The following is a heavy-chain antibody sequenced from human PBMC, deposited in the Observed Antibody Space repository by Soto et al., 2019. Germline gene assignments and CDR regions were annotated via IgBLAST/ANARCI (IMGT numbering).Heavy chain of an antibody. D-gene: IGHD3-22*01. V-gene: IGHV5-10-1*01. CDR3: ASTHSSGGYYYYGMDV. Sequence: PVASLKISCKGSGYSFTSYWISLVRQMPGKGLEWMGRIDPSDSYTNYSPSFQGHVTISADKSISTAYLQWSSLKASDTAMYYCASTHSSGGYYYYGMDVWGQGTTVTVSS. CDR2: IDPSDSYT. CDR1: GYSFTSYW. J-gene: IGHJ6*02.